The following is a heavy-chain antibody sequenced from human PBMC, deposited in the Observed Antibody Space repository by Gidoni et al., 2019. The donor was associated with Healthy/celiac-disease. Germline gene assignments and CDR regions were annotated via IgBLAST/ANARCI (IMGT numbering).Heavy chain of an antibody. CDR1: GFTFSSYG. V-gene: IGHV3-30*03. CDR2: ISYDGSNK. Sequence: QVQLVESGGGVVKPGRSLRLSCAASGFTFSSYGMHWVRQAQGKVLEWVAVISYDGSNKYYADSGKGRFTISRDNSKNTLYRQMNSLRAEDTAVYYCARGTDAFDIWGQGTMVTVSS. J-gene: IGHJ3*02. CDR3: ARGTDAFDI.